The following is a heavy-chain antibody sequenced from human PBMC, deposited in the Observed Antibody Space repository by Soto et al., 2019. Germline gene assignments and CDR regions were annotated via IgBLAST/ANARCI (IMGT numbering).Heavy chain of an antibody. D-gene: IGHD1-26*01. V-gene: IGHV1-18*01. CDR1: GYTFSSYS. CDR3: ARDLGATFYDY. CDR2: MITYNGHT. Sequence: QVQLVQSGAEVRKPGASVKASGKASGYTFSSYSISWVRQAAGQGTQWMGWMITYNGHTNSAQKLQGRLTMTTDTSTSTAYMELRSLRSDDTAVYYCARDLGATFYDYWGQGTLVTVSS. J-gene: IGHJ4*02.